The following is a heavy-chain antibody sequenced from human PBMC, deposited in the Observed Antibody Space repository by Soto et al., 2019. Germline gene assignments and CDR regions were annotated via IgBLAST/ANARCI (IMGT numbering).Heavy chain of an antibody. CDR3: VSCGAYCTSVTFLCYSF. Sequence: ASVKVACKASGYTFTSYGYDWVRQAPGQGLEWMGWISAYNGDTNYAQKFQERVTLTTDSSATISLIELTILGSDDTAVSYCVSCGAYCTSVTFLCYSFWGLGTLVTVSS. CDR2: ISAYNGDT. D-gene: IGHD2-21*01. V-gene: IGHV1-18*01. J-gene: IGHJ4*02. CDR1: GYTFTSYG.